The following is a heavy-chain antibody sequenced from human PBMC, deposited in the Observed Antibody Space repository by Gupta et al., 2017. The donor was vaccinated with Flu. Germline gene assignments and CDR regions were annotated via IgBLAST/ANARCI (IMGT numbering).Heavy chain of an antibody. CDR1: GGSISSYY. D-gene: IGHD4-17*01. CDR3: ARDENAYGVFDI. CDR2: IYYSGST. V-gene: IGHV4-59*01. Sequence: QVQLQESGPGLVKPSETLSLTCTVSGGSISSYYWSWIRQPPGKGLEWIGYIYYSGSTNYNPSLKSRVTISVDTSKNQFSLKLSSVTAADTAVYYCARDENAYGVFDIWGQGTMVTVSS. J-gene: IGHJ3*02.